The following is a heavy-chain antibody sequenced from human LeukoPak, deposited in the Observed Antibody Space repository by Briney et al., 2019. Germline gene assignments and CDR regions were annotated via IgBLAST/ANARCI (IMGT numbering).Heavy chain of an antibody. Sequence: GGSLRLSCAASGFTVITNDMTWVRQAPGKGLEWVSVLYSDGNTKYADSVQGRFTISRDNSKYTLYLEMNSLSPDDTAVYYCARGVEPLAANTLAYWGQGTLVTVSS. D-gene: IGHD1-14*01. V-gene: IGHV3-53*01. CDR1: GFTVITND. CDR3: ARGVEPLAANTLAY. J-gene: IGHJ4*02. CDR2: LYSDGNT.